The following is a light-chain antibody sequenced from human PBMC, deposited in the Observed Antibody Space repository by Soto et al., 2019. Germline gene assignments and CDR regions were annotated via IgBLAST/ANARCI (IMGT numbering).Light chain of an antibody. CDR3: QQANSFPHT. CDR1: QGISSW. J-gene: IGKJ2*01. Sequence: DILMTQSPSSVSASVGDRVSINCRASQGISSWLAWYQQKPGKAPKLLISYASTLQSGVPSRFTGSGSGTNFTLTINSLRAEDFATYYCQQANSFPHTVGQGTKVDSK. CDR2: YAS. V-gene: IGKV1-12*01.